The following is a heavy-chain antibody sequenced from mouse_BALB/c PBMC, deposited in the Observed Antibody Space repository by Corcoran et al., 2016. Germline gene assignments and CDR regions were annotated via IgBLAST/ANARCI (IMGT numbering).Heavy chain of an antibody. J-gene: IGHJ3*01. V-gene: IGHV14-3*02. Sequence: EVQLQQSGAELVKPGASVKLSCTASGFNMQDTYMHWVKQRPEQGLEWIGRIDPANGNTKYDPKFQGKATITADTSSNTAYLQLSSLTSEDTAVYYCARLITPYWGQGTLVTVSA. CDR1: GFNMQDTY. CDR2: IDPANGNT. CDR3: ARLITPY. D-gene: IGHD2-4*01.